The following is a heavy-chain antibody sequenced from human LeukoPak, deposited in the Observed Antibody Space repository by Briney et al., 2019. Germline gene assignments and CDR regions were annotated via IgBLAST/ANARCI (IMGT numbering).Heavy chain of an antibody. CDR2: IYTSGST. J-gene: IGHJ5*02. V-gene: IGHV4-61*02. CDR1: GGSISSGSYY. CDR3: ARDRDDYYGSGSYDWFDP. D-gene: IGHD3-10*01. Sequence: SQTLSLTCTVSGGSISSGSYYWSWIRQPAGKGLEWIGRIYTSGSTNYNPSLKSRVTISVDTSKNQFSLKLSSVTAADTAVYYCARDRDDYYGSGSYDWFDPWGQGTLVTVSS.